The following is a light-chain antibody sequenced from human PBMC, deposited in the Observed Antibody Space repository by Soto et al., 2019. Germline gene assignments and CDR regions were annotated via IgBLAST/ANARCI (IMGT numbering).Light chain of an antibody. V-gene: IGLV7-43*01. CDR1: TGAVTSDLH. J-gene: IGLJ1*01. CDR3: LLYYGGPDV. CDR2: GTN. Sequence: QPVVTQEPSLTVSPGGTVTLTCGSSTGAVTSDLHPNWFQQKPGQAPRALIYGTNTKHSWTPARFSGSLLGGKAALTVSGVLPEDEAEYYCLLYYGGPDVFGTGTKVTVL.